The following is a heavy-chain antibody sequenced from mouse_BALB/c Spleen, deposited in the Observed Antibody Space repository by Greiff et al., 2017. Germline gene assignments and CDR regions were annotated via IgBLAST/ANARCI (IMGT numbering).Heavy chain of an antibody. Sequence: EVKLVESGGGLVQPGGSLKLSCAASGFTFSSYTMSWVRQTPEKRLEWVAYISNGGGSTYYPDTVKGRFTISRDNAKNTLYLQMSSLKSEDTAMYYCARATARYFDVWGAGTTVTVSS. CDR3: ARATARYFDV. V-gene: IGHV5-12-2*01. J-gene: IGHJ1*01. D-gene: IGHD1-2*01. CDR2: ISNGGGST. CDR1: GFTFSSYT.